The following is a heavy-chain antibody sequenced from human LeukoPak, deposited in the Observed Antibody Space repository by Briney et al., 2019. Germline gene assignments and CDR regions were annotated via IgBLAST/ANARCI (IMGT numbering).Heavy chain of an antibody. V-gene: IGHV4-59*08. J-gene: IGHJ5*02. CDR2: NYYSGST. Sequence: SETLSLTCTVSGGSISSYYWSWIRQPPGKGLEWIGYNYYSGSTNYNPSLKSRVTISVDTSKNQFSLKLSSVTAADTAVYYCARHRFRKGTVTTLDWFDPWGQGTLVTVSS. CDR3: ARHRFRKGTVTTLDWFDP. D-gene: IGHD4-17*01. CDR1: GGSISSYY.